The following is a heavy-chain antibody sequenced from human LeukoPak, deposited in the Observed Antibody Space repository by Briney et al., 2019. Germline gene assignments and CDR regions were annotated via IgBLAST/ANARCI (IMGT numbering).Heavy chain of an antibody. J-gene: IGHJ5*02. D-gene: IGHD3-10*01. Sequence: GGSLRLSCTASGFTFSNYEMLWVRQAPGKGLEWISYISSSGDTIFYADSVKGRFTISRDNAKNSLSLEMNSLRAEDTAVYYCTKSLYYYASGTFNFFDPWGQGTLVTVSS. CDR3: TKSLYYYASGTFNFFDP. CDR2: ISSSGDTI. CDR1: GFTFSNYE. V-gene: IGHV3-48*03.